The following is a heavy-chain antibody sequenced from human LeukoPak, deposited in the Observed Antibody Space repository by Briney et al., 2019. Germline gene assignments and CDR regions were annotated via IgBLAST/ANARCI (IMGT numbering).Heavy chain of an antibody. V-gene: IGHV1-2*02. J-gene: IGHJ4*02. CDR2: INPNSGGT. CDR3: ARATTPSGSYSY. Sequence: ASVKVSCKTSGFMFTAYYMHWVRQAPGQGLEWMGWINPNSGGTNYAQKFQGRVTMTRDTSISTAYMELSRLRSDDTAVYYCARATTPSGSYSYWGQGTLVTVSS. CDR1: GFMFTAYY. D-gene: IGHD1-26*01.